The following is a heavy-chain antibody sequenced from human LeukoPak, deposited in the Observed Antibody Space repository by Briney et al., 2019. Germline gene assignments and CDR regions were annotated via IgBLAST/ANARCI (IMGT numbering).Heavy chain of an antibody. J-gene: IGHJ4*02. D-gene: IGHD2-15*01. CDR2: INPNSGGT. CDR3: ARDQYCSGGSCYSGIGY. Sequence: ASVKVSCKASGYTFTGYYMHWVRQAPGQGLEWMGRINPNSGGTNYAQKFQGRVTMTRDTSISTAYMELSRLRSDDTAVYYCARDQYCSGGSCYSGIGYWGQGTLVTVSS. V-gene: IGHV1-2*06. CDR1: GYTFTGYY.